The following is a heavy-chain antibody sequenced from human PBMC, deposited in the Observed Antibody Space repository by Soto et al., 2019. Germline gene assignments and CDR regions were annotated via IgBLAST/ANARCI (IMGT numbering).Heavy chain of an antibody. CDR3: ARVPYSSGYQFDY. CDR1: GFTFSSYG. D-gene: IGHD3-22*01. V-gene: IGHV3-33*01. J-gene: IGHJ4*02. CDR2: IWYDGSNK. Sequence: GGSLRLSCAASGFTFSSYGMHWVRQAPGKGLEWVAVIWYDGSNKYYADSVKGRFTISRDNSKNTLYLQMNSLRAEDTAVYYCARVPYSSGYQFDYWGQGTLVTVSS.